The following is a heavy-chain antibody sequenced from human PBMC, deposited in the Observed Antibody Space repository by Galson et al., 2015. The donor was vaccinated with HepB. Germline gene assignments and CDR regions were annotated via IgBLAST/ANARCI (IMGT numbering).Heavy chain of an antibody. V-gene: IGHV2-5*02. CDR2: IYWDDDK. D-gene: IGHD3-3*01. J-gene: IGHJ4*02. CDR3: AHTLIRYLEWSKTPACDY. CDR1: GFSLSTSGVG. Sequence: PALVKPTQTLTLTCTFSGFSLSTSGVGVGWIRQPPGKALGWLALIYWDDDKRYSPSLKSRLTLTKDTSKNQVVLTMTNMDPVDTATYYCAHTLIRYLEWSKTPACDYWGQGTLVTVSS.